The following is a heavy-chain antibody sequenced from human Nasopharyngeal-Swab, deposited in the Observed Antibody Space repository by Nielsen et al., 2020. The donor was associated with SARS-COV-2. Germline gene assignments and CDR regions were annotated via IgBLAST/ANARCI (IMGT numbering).Heavy chain of an antibody. V-gene: IGHV5-10-1*01. CDR3: ARQFRGYYDSSGPLSWFDP. D-gene: IGHD3-22*01. CDR2: IDPSDSYT. J-gene: IGHJ5*02. Sequence: VRQMPGKGLEWTGRIDPSDSYTNYSPSFQGHVTISADKSISTAYLQWSSLKASDTAMYYCARQFRGYYDSSGPLSWFDPWGQGTLVTVSS.